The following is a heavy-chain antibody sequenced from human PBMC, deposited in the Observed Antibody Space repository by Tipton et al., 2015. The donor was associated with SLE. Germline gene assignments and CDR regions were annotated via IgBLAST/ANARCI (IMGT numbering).Heavy chain of an antibody. Sequence: LRLSCTVSGYSISSGYYWGWIRQPPGKGLEWIGSIYHSGSTYYNPSLKSRVTISVDTSKNQFSLKLSSVTAADTAVYYCASPRTGYSNYVFDYWGQGTQVTVSS. CDR1: GYSISSGYY. CDR3: ASPRTGYSNYVFDY. J-gene: IGHJ4*02. CDR2: IYHSGST. D-gene: IGHD4-11*01. V-gene: IGHV4-38-2*02.